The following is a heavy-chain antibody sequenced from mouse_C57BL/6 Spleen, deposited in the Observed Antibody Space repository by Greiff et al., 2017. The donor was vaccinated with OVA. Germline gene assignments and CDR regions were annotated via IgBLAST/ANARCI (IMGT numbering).Heavy chain of an antibody. CDR3: ERDRDYYGSSYDFDY. J-gene: IGHJ2*01. D-gene: IGHD1-1*01. CDR2: ISDGGRYT. CDR1: GFTFSRYA. V-gene: IGHV5-4*01. Sequence: EVKLVESGGGLVKPGGSLTLSCAASGFTFSRYAMSWVRQTPEKRLEWVATISDGGRYTYYPDNVKGRFTLSRDNAKNNLYLQMSHLKSEDTAMYYGERDRDYYGSSYDFDYWGQGTTLTVSS.